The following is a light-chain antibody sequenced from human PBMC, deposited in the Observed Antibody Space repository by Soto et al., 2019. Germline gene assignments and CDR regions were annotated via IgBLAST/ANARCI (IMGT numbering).Light chain of an antibody. J-gene: IGKJ1*01. CDR3: QQYNGDSRP. CDR2: KAS. CDR1: QSISSW. Sequence: DIQMTQSPSTLSASVGDRVTITCRASQSISSWLAWYQQKPGKAPKLLISKASSLESGVPSRFSGSGSGTEFALTFSSLKPDDFATFYCQQYNGDSRPFGQGTKVDIK. V-gene: IGKV1-5*03.